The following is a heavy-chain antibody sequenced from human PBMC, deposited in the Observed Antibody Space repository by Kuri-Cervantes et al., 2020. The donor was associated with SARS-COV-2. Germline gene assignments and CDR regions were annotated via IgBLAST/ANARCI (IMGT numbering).Heavy chain of an antibody. CDR3: ARASGVGATLDHYYYYYMDV. D-gene: IGHD1-26*01. Sequence: GGSLRLSCAASGFTFSSYGMHWVRQAPGKGLEWVAVIWYDGSNKYYADSVKGRFTISRDNSKNTLYLQMNSLRAEDTAVYYCARASGVGATLDHYYYYYMDVWGKGTTVTVSS. J-gene: IGHJ6*03. V-gene: IGHV3-33*01. CDR1: GFTFSSYG. CDR2: IWYDGSNK.